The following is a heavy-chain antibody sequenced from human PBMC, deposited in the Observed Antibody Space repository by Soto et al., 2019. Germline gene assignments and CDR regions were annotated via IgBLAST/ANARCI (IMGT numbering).Heavy chain of an antibody. CDR1: GGSISSGGYY. CDR2: IYYSGST. Sequence: SSETLSLTCTVSGGSISSGGYYWSWIRQHPGKALEWIGYIYYSGSTYYNPSLKSRVTISLDTSKNQFSLKLSSVTAADTAVYYCARVCGGDCYNGMDVWGQGTTVTVSS. CDR3: ARVCGGDCYNGMDV. J-gene: IGHJ6*02. D-gene: IGHD2-21*01. V-gene: IGHV4-31*03.